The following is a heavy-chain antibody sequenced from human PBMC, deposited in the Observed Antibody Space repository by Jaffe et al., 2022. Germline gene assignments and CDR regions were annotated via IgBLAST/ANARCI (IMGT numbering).Heavy chain of an antibody. CDR3: ARGTSGSYYYYYYMDV. CDR2: IYTSGST. V-gene: IGHV4-61*02. Sequence: QVQLQESGPGLVKPSQTLSLTCTVSGGSISSGSYYWSWIRQPAGKGLEWIGRIYTSGSTNYNPSLKSRVTISVDTSKNQFSLKLSSVTAADTAVYYCARGTSGSYYYYYYMDVWGKGTTVTVSS. J-gene: IGHJ6*03. D-gene: IGHD1-26*01. CDR1: GGSISSGSYY.